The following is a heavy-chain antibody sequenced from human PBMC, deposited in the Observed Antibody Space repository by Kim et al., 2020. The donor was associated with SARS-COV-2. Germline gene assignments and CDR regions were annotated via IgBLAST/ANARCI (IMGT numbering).Heavy chain of an antibody. D-gene: IGHD6-13*01. CDR2: IIPIFGTA. V-gene: IGHV1-69*13. CDR3: SRRRDHGSWPELYYYYGMDV. Sequence: SVKVSCKASGGTFSSYAISWVRQAPGQGLEWMGGIIPIFGTANYAQKFQGRVTITADESTSTAYMELSSLRSEDTAVYYCSRRRDHGSWPELYYYYGMDVWGQGTTVTVSS. J-gene: IGHJ6*02. CDR1: GGTFSSYA.